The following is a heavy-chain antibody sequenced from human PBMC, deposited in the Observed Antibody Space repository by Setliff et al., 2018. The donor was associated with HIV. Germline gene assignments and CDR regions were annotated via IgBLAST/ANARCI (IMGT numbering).Heavy chain of an antibody. CDR3: VGHGGFSF. Sequence: PGGSLRLSCLVSGFTLRNNGMSWVRQAPGKGLEWVSDIVIGAPDTYHADSVKGRFTISRDDSRNTVYLQMNSLRVEDTATYYCVGHGGFSFWGQGTMVTVSS. V-gene: IGHV3-23*01. CDR2: IVIGAPDT. CDR1: GFTLRNNG. J-gene: IGHJ3*01.